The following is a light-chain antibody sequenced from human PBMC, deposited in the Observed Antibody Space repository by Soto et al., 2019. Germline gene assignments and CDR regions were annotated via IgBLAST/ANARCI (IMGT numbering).Light chain of an antibody. CDR1: QSVSSSY. J-gene: IGKJ1*01. CDR3: QQYGSSPGA. V-gene: IGKV3-20*01. CDR2: GAS. Sequence: EVVVTQSPDTLSLSPGERATLSFRASQSVSSSYLAWYQQKPGQAPRLLIYGASSRATGIPDRFSGSGSGTDFTLTISRLEPEDFAVYYCQQYGSSPGAFGQGTKV.